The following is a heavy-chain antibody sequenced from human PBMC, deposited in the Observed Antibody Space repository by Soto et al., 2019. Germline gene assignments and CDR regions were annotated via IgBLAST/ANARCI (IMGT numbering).Heavy chain of an antibody. V-gene: IGHV4-59*01. CDR2: IHSSGRS. Sequence: QLRLRESGPQVVKPSANLSLNCNVSGGAFRSYFWSWIRQSPGKGLEWIGNIHSSGRSNYNPSFKSRVSMSIDPSKNQFSVRLTSVTPADTAVYYCARDDPFDPWGQGILVTVSS. J-gene: IGHJ5*02. CDR3: ARDDPFDP. CDR1: GGAFRSYF.